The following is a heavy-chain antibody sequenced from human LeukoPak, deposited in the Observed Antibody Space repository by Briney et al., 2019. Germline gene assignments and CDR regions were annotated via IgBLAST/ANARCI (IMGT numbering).Heavy chain of an antibody. CDR1: GFTFSSYW. J-gene: IGHJ6*02. CDR2: INGDGRNI. V-gene: IGHV3-74*01. Sequence: GGSLRLSCVASGFTFSSYWMHWVRQDPRKGLVWVSRINGDGRNINYADSVRGRFTISRDNAKNTLYLQMNTLRVEDTAVYYCTRDLMDYDVSTGLHHYYMDVWGQGATVTVSS. D-gene: IGHD3-9*01. CDR3: TRDLMDYDVSTGLHHYYMDV.